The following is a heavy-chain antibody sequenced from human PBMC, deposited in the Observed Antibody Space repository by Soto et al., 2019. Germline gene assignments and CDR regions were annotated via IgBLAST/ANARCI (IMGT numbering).Heavy chain of an antibody. CDR1: GGSISSGDYY. D-gene: IGHD3-10*01. CDR2: SHYSGST. V-gene: IGHV4-30-4*01. CDR3: AREYSYTLVQGP. J-gene: IGHJ5*02. Sequence: SETLSLTCTVSGGSISSGDYYWNWIRQPPGKGLEWIGHSHYSGSTYYNPSLRSLVTISVDTSKNQFSLKLSSVTAADTAVYYCAREYSYTLVQGPWGQGTLVTVSS.